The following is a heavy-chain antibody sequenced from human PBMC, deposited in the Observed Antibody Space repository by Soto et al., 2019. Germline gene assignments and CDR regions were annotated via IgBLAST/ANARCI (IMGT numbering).Heavy chain of an antibody. D-gene: IGHD3-9*01. CDR1: GGSISSSSYY. CDR3: ASAYDILTGYYKVSNWFDP. J-gene: IGHJ5*02. V-gene: IGHV4-39*01. CDR2: IYYSGST. Sequence: QLQLQESGPGLVKPSETLSLTCTVSGGSISSSSYYWGWIRQPPGKGLEWIGSIYYSGSTYYNPSPKSRVTISLYTSKSQCSPKLSSVSAADTAVYYCASAYDILTGYYKVSNWFDPWGQGTRVTVSS.